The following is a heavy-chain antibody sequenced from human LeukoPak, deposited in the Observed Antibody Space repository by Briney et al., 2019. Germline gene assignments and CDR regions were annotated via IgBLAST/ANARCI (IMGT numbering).Heavy chain of an antibody. CDR1: GGSISSSSYY. CDR3: AARPMIRGVDY. V-gene: IGHV4-39*07. Sequence: PSETLSLTCTVSGGSISSSSYYWGWIRQPPGKGLEWIGTIYYSGSAYYNPSLKSRVTISVDTSKNQFSLKLKSVTAADTAVYYCAARPMIRGVDYWGQGTLVTISS. D-gene: IGHD3-10*01. CDR2: IYYSGSA. J-gene: IGHJ4*02.